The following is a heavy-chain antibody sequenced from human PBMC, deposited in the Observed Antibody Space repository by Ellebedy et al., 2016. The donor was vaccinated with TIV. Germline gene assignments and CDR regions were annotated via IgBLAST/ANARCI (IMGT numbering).Heavy chain of an antibody. CDR2: ISAYNGNT. V-gene: IGHV1-18*01. Sequence: AASVKVSCKASGYTFTCYGISWVRQAPVQGLEGMGWISAYNGNTNYAQKLQGRVTMTTDTSTSTAYMELRILRSDDTAVYYCARSGNCSSTSCYAVRSYYYGMDVWGQGTTVTVSS. J-gene: IGHJ6*02. CDR1: GYTFTCYG. D-gene: IGHD2-2*01. CDR3: ARSGNCSSTSCYAVRSYYYGMDV.